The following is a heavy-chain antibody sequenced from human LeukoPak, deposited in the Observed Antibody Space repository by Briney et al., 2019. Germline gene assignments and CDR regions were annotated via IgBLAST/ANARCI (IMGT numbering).Heavy chain of an antibody. Sequence: GGSLRLSCAASGFTFSTYSMHWVRQAPGKGLEWLAVVSNDGNHKYYVDSVKGRFTISRDNSKNTLYLQIDSLRVEDTAVYYCARDYILPAGPYQFDYWGQGTLVTVSS. V-gene: IGHV3-30-3*01. CDR1: GFTFSTYS. D-gene: IGHD2-2*01. CDR3: ARDYILPAGPYQFDY. CDR2: VSNDGNHK. J-gene: IGHJ4*02.